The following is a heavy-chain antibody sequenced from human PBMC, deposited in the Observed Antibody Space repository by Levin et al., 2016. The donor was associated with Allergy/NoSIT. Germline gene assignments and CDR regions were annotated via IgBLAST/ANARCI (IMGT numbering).Heavy chain of an antibody. CDR2: VSDSGGTT. V-gene: IGHV3-23*01. Sequence: WIRQPPGKGLEWVSSVSDSGGTTYYRDSVKGRFTISRDISKNTLHLQMNSLRVEDTAVYYCARMSPPPSVVEGYFDYWGRGTLVTVSS. J-gene: IGHJ4*02. D-gene: IGHD2-15*01. CDR3: ARMSPPPSVVEGYFDY.